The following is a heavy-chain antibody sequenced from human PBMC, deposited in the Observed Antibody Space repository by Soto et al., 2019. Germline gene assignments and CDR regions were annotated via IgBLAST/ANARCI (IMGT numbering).Heavy chain of an antibody. J-gene: IGHJ3*01. CDR1: GGTFSSYA. Sequence: QVQLVQSGAGVNKPGSSLKVSCKASGGTFSSYAISWVRQAPGQGLEGMGGIIPIFDTAYYAQKFQRKVTITADESTSTVYMGLSSLRSEDTAIYYCASAHLDFYDSRGEDAFDFWCHGGMVTVSS. V-gene: IGHV1-69*01. D-gene: IGHD3-22*01. CDR2: IIPIFDTA. CDR3: ASAHLDFYDSRGEDAFDF.